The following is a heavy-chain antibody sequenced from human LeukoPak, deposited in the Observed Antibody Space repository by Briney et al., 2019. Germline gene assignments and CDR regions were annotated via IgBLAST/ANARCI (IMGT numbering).Heavy chain of an antibody. Sequence: SETLSLTCAVYGGSFSGYYWSWIRQPAGKGLEWIGRIYTSGSTNYNPSLKSRVTMSVDTSKNQFSLKLSSVTAADTAVYYCARDYGDYPRYYFDYWGQGTLVTVSS. J-gene: IGHJ4*02. CDR3: ARDYGDYPRYYFDY. CDR1: GGSFSGYY. V-gene: IGHV4-4*07. D-gene: IGHD4-17*01. CDR2: IYTSGST.